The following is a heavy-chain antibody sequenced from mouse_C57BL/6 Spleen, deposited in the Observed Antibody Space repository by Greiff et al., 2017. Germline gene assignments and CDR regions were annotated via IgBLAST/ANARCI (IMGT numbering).Heavy chain of an antibody. D-gene: IGHD1-1*01. CDR3: VRQEITTPFAY. V-gene: IGHV10-1*01. CDR2: IRSKSNNYAT. J-gene: IGHJ3*01. Sequence: VKLVESGGGLVQPKGSLKLSCAASGFSFNTYAMNWVRQAPGKGLEWVARIRSKSNNYATYYADSVKDRFTISRDDSESMLYLQMNNLKTEDTAMYYCVRQEITTPFAYWGQGTLVTVSA. CDR1: GFSFNTYA.